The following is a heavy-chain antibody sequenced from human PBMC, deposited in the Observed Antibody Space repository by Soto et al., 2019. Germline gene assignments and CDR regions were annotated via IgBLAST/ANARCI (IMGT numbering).Heavy chain of an antibody. CDR3: ARDLDYSGYYDSRGYSNFQH. CDR2: ISVYNGNT. Sequence: GASVKVSCKASGYTFSNYGISWVRQAPGQGLEWMGWISVYNGNTNYAQKLQGRVSVTTDTSTSTAYMELRSLRSDDTAVYYCARDLDYSGYYDSRGYSNFQHWGQGTLVNVSS. J-gene: IGHJ1*01. D-gene: IGHD3-22*01. CDR1: GYTFSNYG. V-gene: IGHV1-18*01.